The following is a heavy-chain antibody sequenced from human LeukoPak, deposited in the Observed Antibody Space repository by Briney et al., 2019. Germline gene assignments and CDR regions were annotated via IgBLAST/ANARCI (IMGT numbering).Heavy chain of an antibody. CDR2: IYYSGST. V-gene: IGHV4-59*08. CDR3: ARLAVAGTSYYGMDV. J-gene: IGHJ6*02. CDR1: GGSISSYY. D-gene: IGHD6-19*01. Sequence: PSETLSLTRTVSGGSISSYYWSWIRQPPGKGLEWIGYIYYSGSTNYNPSLKSRVTISVDTSKNQFSLKLSSVTAADTAVYYCARLAVAGTSYYGMDVWGQGTTVTVSS.